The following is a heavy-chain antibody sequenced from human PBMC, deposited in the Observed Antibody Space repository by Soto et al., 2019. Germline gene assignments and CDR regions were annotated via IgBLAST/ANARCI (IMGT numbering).Heavy chain of an antibody. CDR2: ISYDGSNK. D-gene: IGHD6-19*01. Sequence: QVQLVESGGGVVQPGRSLRLSCAASGFTFSSYGMHWVRQAPGKGLEWVAVISYDGSNKYYADSVKGRFTIYRDNSKNTVYLQMNSLRAEDTAVYYCAKDRFRIAVAAPFDYWGQGTLVTVSS. CDR1: GFTFSSYG. V-gene: IGHV3-30*18. J-gene: IGHJ4*02. CDR3: AKDRFRIAVAAPFDY.